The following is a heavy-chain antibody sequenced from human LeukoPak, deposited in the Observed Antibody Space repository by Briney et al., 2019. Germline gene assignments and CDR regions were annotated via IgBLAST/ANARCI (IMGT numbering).Heavy chain of an antibody. CDR2: ISGSGGNT. Sequence: GGSLRLSCAASGFTFSDYEMNWVRQAPGKGLEWVSSISGSGGNTYYADSVKGRFTISRDNSKNTLYLQMNSLRAEDTAVYYCAKTGGDCSGGSCYRSYFDYWGQGTLVTVSS. CDR3: AKTGGDCSGGSCYRSYFDY. CDR1: GFTFSDYE. D-gene: IGHD2-15*01. J-gene: IGHJ4*02. V-gene: IGHV3-23*01.